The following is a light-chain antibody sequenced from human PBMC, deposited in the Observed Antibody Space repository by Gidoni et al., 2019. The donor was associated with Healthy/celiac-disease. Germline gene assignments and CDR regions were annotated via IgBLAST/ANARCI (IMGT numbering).Light chain of an antibody. CDR2: KAS. CDR3: QQYNNYST. CDR1: QSISSW. V-gene: IGKV1-5*03. J-gene: IGKJ2*01. Sequence: DIQMTQSPSTLSASVGDRVTITCRASQSISSWLAWYQQKPGKAPKLLIYKASSLESGVPSRFSGSGSGTEFTLTISSLQPDDFATYYCQQYNNYSTFGHGTKLEIK.